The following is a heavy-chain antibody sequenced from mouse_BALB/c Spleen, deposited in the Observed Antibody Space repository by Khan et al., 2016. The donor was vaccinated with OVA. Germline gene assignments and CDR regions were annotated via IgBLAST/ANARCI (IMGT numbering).Heavy chain of an antibody. V-gene: IGHV1-5*01. CDR1: GYTFTSYW. D-gene: IGHD2-2*01. CDR3: TRFGYLLAY. J-gene: IGHJ3*01. CDR2: IYPGNSDT. Sequence: VQLQQSGTVLARPGTSVKMSCKASGYTFTSYWMHWVKQRPGQGLAWIGAIYPGNSDTSYNQKFKGKAKLTAVTSTSTAYMELSSLTNADAAVYSGTRFGYLLAYWGQGTLVTVSA.